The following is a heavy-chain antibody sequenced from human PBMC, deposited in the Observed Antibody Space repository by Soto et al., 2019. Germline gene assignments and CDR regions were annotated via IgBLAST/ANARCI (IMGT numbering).Heavy chain of an antibody. V-gene: IGHV3-9*01. CDR1: GIMLKDYA. D-gene: IGHD3-3*02. CDR2: IYWGGGGV. Sequence: VQLAESGGGLVQPGESLRLSCVGSGIMLKDYAMHWVRQVPGRGLEWVAGIYWGGGGVDYEVSVKGLFTTSRDNGKTSLFLEMNSLRVDDTAVYYCTKDILAGGADVWGQGTSVTVSS. CDR3: TKDILAGGADV. J-gene: IGHJ6*02.